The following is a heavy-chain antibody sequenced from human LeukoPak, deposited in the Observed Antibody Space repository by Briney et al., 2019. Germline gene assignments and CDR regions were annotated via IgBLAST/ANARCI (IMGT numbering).Heavy chain of an antibody. D-gene: IGHD6-13*01. CDR3: ARDRSSYYVDY. CDR2: ISSVGSPI. CDR1: GFTFTSYS. J-gene: IGHJ4*02. Sequence: PGGSLRLSCADSGFTFTSYSMTWVRQAPGKGLEWLSYISSVGSPIYYADSVKGRFTISRDIAKNSLFLQMNSLRAEDTAVYYCARDRSSYYVDYWGQGILVTVSS. V-gene: IGHV3-48*01.